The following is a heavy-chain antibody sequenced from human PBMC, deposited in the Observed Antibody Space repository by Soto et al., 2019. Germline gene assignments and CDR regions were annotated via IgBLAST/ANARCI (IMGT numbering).Heavy chain of an antibody. CDR2: IYYSGST. CDR3: ARAAIFGVVIIRNWFDP. D-gene: IGHD3-3*01. CDR1: GGSISSGGYY. Sequence: LSLPCTVSGGSISSGGYYWSWIRQHPGKGLEWIGYIYYSGSTYYNPSLKSRVTISVDTSKNQFSLKLSSVTAADTAVYYCARAAIFGVVIIRNWFDPWGQGTLVTVSS. V-gene: IGHV4-31*03. J-gene: IGHJ5*02.